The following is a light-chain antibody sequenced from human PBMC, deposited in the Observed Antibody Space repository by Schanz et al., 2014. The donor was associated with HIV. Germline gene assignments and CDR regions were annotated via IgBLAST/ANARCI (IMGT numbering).Light chain of an antibody. CDR1: NSDVGSSNP. Sequence: QSALTQPPSVSGSPGQSITISCTGSNSDVGSSNPVSWYQQHPGRAPKLMIYDVNRRPSGVSNRFSGSKSGNTASLTISGLQPEDEADYYCISYTSDTVLFGGGTKLTVL. CDR3: ISYTSDTVL. CDR2: DVN. J-gene: IGLJ2*01. V-gene: IGLV2-14*02.